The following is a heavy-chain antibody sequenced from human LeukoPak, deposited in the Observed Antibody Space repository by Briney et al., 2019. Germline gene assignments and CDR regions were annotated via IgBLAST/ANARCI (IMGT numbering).Heavy chain of an antibody. CDR2: IYYSGST. Sequence: SETLSLTCTVSGGSISSSSYYWGWIRQPPGKGLEWIGSIYYSGSTYYNPSLKSRVTISVDTSKNQFSLKLSSVTAADTAVYYCARRLIVVVITPRRGWFDPWGQGTLVTVSS. D-gene: IGHD3-22*01. V-gene: IGHV4-39*07. CDR3: ARRLIVVVITPRRGWFDP. CDR1: GGSISSSSYY. J-gene: IGHJ5*02.